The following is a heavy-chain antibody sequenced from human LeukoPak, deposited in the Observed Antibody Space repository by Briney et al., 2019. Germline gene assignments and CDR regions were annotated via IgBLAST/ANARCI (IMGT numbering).Heavy chain of an antibody. V-gene: IGHV3-7*01. CDR1: GFTFSSYW. J-gene: IGHJ4*02. Sequence: GGSLRLTCAASGFTFSSYWMSWVRQAPGKGLEWVANIKQDGSEKYYVDSVKGRFTISRDNAKNSLYLQMNSLRAEDTAVYYCASGLYFDWRRGYYFDYWGQGTLVTVSS. CDR2: IKQDGSEK. CDR3: ASGLYFDWRRGYYFDY. D-gene: IGHD3-9*01.